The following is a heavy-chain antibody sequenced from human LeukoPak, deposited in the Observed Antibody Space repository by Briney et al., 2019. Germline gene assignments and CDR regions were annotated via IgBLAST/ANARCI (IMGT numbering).Heavy chain of an antibody. CDR1: GGSIGSYY. J-gene: IGHJ4*02. V-gene: IGHV4-59*01. D-gene: IGHD3-22*01. CDR3: ARVTRLVNYYDSSGYPFFDY. CDR2: IYYSGST. Sequence: SETLSLTCTVSGGSIGSYYWSWIRQPPGKGLEWIGYIYYSGSTNYNPSLKSRVTISVDTSKNQFSLKLSSVTAADTAVYYCARVTRLVNYYDSSGYPFFDYWGQGTLVTVSS.